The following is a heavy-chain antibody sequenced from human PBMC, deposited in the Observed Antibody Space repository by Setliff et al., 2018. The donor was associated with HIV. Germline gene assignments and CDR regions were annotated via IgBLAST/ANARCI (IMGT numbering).Heavy chain of an antibody. CDR3: VRRESDYGTKAGFRY. D-gene: IGHD4-17*01. J-gene: IGHJ4*02. CDR1: GYIFSNYY. V-gene: IGHV1-46*01. Sequence: ASVKVSCKPSGYIFSNYYLHWVRQGPGQGLEWMGLINPSGAGTSYAQKFEGRVTMTRDTSTDTGYMELSSLKSDDTAVYYCVRRESDYGTKAGFRYWGQGTLVTVSS. CDR2: INPSGAGT.